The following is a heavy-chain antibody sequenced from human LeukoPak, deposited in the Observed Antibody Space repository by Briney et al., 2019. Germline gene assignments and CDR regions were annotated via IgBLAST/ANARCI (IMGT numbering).Heavy chain of an antibody. J-gene: IGHJ5*02. Sequence: PSETLSLTCTVSGGSISSYYWSWIRQPPGKGLEWIGYIYYSGSTNYNPSLKSRVTISVDTSKNQFSLKLSSVTAEDTAVYYCARGQATGWFDPWGQGTLVTVSS. CDR3: ARGQATGWFDP. CDR2: IYYSGST. V-gene: IGHV4-59*01. D-gene: IGHD5-12*01. CDR1: GGSISSYY.